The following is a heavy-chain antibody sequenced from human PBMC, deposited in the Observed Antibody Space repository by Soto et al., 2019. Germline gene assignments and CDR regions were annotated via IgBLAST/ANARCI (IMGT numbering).Heavy chain of an antibody. V-gene: IGHV1-2*02. J-gene: IGHJ3*02. CDR1: GYTFTGYY. CDR3: ASIDIVVVVAATHRRAFDI. CDR2: INPNSGGT. D-gene: IGHD2-15*01. Sequence: ASVKVSCKTSGYTFTGYYMHWVRQAPGQGLEWMGWINPNSGGTNYAQKFQGRVTMTRDTSISTAYMELSRLRSDDTAVYYCASIDIVVVVAATHRRAFDIWGQGTMVTVSS.